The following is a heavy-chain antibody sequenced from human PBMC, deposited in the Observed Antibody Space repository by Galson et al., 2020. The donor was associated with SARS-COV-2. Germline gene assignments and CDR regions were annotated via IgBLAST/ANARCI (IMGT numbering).Heavy chain of an antibody. V-gene: IGHV4-4*02. J-gene: IGHJ4*02. D-gene: IGHD3-16*02. CDR3: ARCEITFGGVIGLFDY. CDR1: GGSISSSNW. CDR2: IYHSGST. Sequence: SETLSLTCAVSGGSISSSNWWSWVRQPPGKGLEWIGEIYHSGSTNYNPSLKSRVTISVDKSKNQFSLKLSSVTAADTAVYYCARCEITFGGVIGLFDYWGQGTLVTVSS.